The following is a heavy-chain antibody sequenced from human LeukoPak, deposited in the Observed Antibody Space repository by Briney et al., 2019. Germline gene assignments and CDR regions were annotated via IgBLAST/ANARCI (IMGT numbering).Heavy chain of an antibody. Sequence: GGSLRLSCAASGFTFSTYAVHWVRQAPGKGLEWVSAISVSGGRTYYADSVKGRFTISRDNSKNTLYLQMNSLRAEDTAVYYCAKDPHPYGSGLFYYFDYWGQGTLVTVSS. CDR3: AKDPHPYGSGLFYYFDY. V-gene: IGHV3-23*01. D-gene: IGHD3-10*01. CDR2: ISVSGGRT. CDR1: GFTFSTYA. J-gene: IGHJ4*02.